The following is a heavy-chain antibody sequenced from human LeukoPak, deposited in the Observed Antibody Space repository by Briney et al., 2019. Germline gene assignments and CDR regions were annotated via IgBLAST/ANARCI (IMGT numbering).Heavy chain of an antibody. V-gene: IGHV4-4*07. CDR1: GGSISSYY. CDR3: ARGRITMVRGVINNYYYYYMDV. J-gene: IGHJ6*03. Sequence: PSETLSLTCTVSGGSISSYYWSWTRQPAGKGLEWIGRIYISGSTNYNPSLKSRVTMSVDTSKNQFSLKLSSVTAADTAVYYCARGRITMVRGVINNYYYYYMDVWGKGTTVTISS. D-gene: IGHD3-10*01. CDR2: IYISGST.